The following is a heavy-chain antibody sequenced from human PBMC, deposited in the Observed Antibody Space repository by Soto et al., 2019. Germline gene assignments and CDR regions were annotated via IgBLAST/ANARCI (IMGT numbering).Heavy chain of an antibody. V-gene: IGHV3-33*01. J-gene: IGHJ4*02. D-gene: IGHD4-17*01. CDR2: IWYDGSNK. CDR1: GFTFSSYG. CDR3: ARETDYDPHFDY. Sequence: GGSLRLSCAASGFTFSSYGMHWVRQAPGKGLEWVAVIWYDGSNKYYADSVKGRFTISRDNSKNTLYLQMNSLRVEDTAVYYCARETDYDPHFDYWGQGTLVTVSS.